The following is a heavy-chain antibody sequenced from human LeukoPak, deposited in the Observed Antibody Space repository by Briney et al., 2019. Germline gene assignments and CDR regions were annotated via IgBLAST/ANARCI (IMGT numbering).Heavy chain of an antibody. D-gene: IGHD4-17*01. Sequence: ASVKVSCKASGYTFTGYYIHWVRQAPGQGLEWMGWINPNSGDTNYAQNFQGRVTMTRDTSISTAYMELSRLRSDDTAVYYCARVLRSDYWGQGTLVTVSS. CDR3: ARVLRSDY. CDR1: GYTFTGYY. CDR2: INPNSGDT. J-gene: IGHJ4*02. V-gene: IGHV1-2*02.